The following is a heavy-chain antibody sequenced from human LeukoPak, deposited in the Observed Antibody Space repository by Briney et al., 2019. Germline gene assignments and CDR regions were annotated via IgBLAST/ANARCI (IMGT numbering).Heavy chain of an antibody. J-gene: IGHJ6*03. Sequence: PSGTLSLTCAVSGGSISSSNWWSWVRQPPGKGLEWIGEIYHSGSTNYNPSLKSRVTISVDKSKNQFSLKLSSVTAADTAVYYCARWSGSVTARNYYYYMDVWGEGTTVTVSS. V-gene: IGHV4-4*02. CDR1: GGSISSSNW. D-gene: IGHD6-6*01. CDR2: IYHSGST. CDR3: ARWSGSVTARNYYYYMDV.